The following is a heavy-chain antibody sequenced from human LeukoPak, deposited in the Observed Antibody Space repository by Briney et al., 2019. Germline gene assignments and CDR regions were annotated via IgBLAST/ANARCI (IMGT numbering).Heavy chain of an antibody. V-gene: IGHV4-59*08. CDR1: GGSISSYY. J-gene: IGHJ6*02. CDR3: ARHELRLPYYYYYGMDV. CDR2: IYYSGST. Sequence: SETLSLTCTVSGGSISSYYWGWIRQPPGKGLEWIGYIYYSGSTNYNPSLKSRVTISVDTSKNQFSLKLSSVTAADTAVYYCARHELRLPYYYYYGMDVWGQGTTVTVSS. D-gene: IGHD4-17*01.